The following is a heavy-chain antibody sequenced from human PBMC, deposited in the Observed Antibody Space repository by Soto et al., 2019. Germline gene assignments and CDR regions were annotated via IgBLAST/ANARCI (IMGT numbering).Heavy chain of an antibody. CDR1: GQSFSGHS. V-gene: IGHV4-34*01. CDR2: INESGST. D-gene: IGHD1-1*01. CDR3: ARGSGIVALPGELEDVKYDY. Sequence: QVQLQQWGAGLVKPSETLSLYCAVYGQSFSGHSWAWIRQPPGKGLEWIGEINESGSTYYNPSLKSRVTISTDTSKNQFSLKLSSVSAAVTAAYFCARGSGIVALPGELEDVKYDYWGQGTLVNVSS. J-gene: IGHJ4*02.